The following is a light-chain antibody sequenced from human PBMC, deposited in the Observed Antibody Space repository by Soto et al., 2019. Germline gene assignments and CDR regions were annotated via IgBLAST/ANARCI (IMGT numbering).Light chain of an antibody. CDR2: EVS. V-gene: IGLV2-11*01. CDR1: SSDVGGYKF. Sequence: QSVLTQPRPVSGSPGQSVTISCTGTSSDVGGYKFVSWYQQHPGKAPKFMIYEVSKRPSGVPDRFSGSKSGNTAFLTISGLQAEDEADYYCCSYAGFYTSVFGTGTKLTVL. CDR3: CSYAGFYTSV. J-gene: IGLJ1*01.